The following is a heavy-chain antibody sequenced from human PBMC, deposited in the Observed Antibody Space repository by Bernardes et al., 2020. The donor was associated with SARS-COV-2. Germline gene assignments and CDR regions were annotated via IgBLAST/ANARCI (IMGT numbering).Heavy chain of an antibody. D-gene: IGHD2-21*02. CDR1: GYTFTDYF. J-gene: IGHJ4*02. CDR2: INPNTGGT. V-gene: IGHV1-2*02. CDR3: ARTRTTILTTGIPVDY. Sequence: ASVKVSCKASGYTFTDYFIHWVRQAPGQRLEWMGWINPNTGGTNYVQKFQGRVTMTRDTSITTAYMELSWLGSDDTAIYYCARTRTTILTTGIPVDYWGQGTPV.